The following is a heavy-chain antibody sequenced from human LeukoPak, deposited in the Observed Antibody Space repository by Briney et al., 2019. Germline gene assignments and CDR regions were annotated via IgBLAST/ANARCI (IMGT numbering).Heavy chain of an antibody. J-gene: IGHJ4*02. CDR3: ARGPTILLVDY. CDR1: GFTFSSYS. CDR2: ISSSSSYI. D-gene: IGHD3-10*01. Sequence: XGSLRLSCAASGFTFSSYSMNWVRQAPGKGLEWVSSISSSSSYIYYADSVKGRFTISRDNAKNSLYLQMNSLRAEDTAVYYCARGPTILLVDYWGQGTLVTVSS. V-gene: IGHV3-21*01.